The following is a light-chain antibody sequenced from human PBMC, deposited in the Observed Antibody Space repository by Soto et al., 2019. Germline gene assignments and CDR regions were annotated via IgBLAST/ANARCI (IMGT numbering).Light chain of an antibody. J-gene: IGKJ2*01. CDR2: GAS. Sequence: EIVLTQSPGTLSLSPGERATLSCRASQSVSSIFLAWYQQKPGQAPRLLIYGASSRAAGIPDRFSGRGSGTAFTLTISRLEPEDSAVYYCPQYGSSRTFGQGTKLEIK. CDR1: QSVSSIF. V-gene: IGKV3-20*01. CDR3: PQYGSSRT.